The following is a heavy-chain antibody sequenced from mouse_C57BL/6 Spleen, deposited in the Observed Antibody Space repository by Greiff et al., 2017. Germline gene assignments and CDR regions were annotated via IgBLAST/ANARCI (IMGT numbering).Heavy chain of an antibody. D-gene: IGHD2-1*01. CDR3: ALTGDYGNFVYFDY. J-gene: IGHJ2*01. CDR1: GYSFTGYY. Sequence: EVQLQQSGPELVKPGASVKISCKASGYSFTGYYMNWVKQSPEKSLEWIGEINPSTGGTTYNQKFKAKATLTVDKSSSTAYMQLKSLTSEDSAVYYCALTGDYGNFVYFDYWGQGTTLTVSS. CDR2: INPSTGGT. V-gene: IGHV1-42*01.